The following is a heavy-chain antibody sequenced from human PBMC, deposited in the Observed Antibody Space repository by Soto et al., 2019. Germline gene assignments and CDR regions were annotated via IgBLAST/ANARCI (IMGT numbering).Heavy chain of an antibody. J-gene: IGHJ5*02. CDR3: LRAPRGGCDSTNCYSCFDP. CDR2: INSDGSGT. V-gene: IGHV3-74*01. D-gene: IGHD2-2*01. CDR1: GFTFSSYS. Sequence: PGGPLSLPCAASGFTFSSYSLPSVRQVPGKGQVWVSGINSDGSGTRYADSVKGRFNISRDNAKNTRYLQMNSLRAEDTAVYYCLRAPRGGCDSTNCYSCFDPWGQGTLVTVSS.